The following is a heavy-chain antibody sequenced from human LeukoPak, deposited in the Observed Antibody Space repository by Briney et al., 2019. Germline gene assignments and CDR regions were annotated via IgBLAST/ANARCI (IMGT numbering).Heavy chain of an antibody. D-gene: IGHD5-18*01. Sequence: GSLRLSCAASGFTVSSYYMSWVRQPPGKGLEWVSIIYSGGSTYYADSVKGRFTISRDNSKNTLYLQMNSLRAEDTAVYYCARAQDTAMVYYFDSWGQGTLVTVSS. CDR1: GFTVSSYY. J-gene: IGHJ4*02. CDR2: IYSGGST. V-gene: IGHV3-53*01. CDR3: ARAQDTAMVYYFDS.